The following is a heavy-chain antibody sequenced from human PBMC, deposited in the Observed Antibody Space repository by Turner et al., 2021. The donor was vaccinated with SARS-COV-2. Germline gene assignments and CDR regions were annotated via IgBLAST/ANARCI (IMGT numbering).Heavy chain of an antibody. V-gene: IGHV5-51*01. J-gene: IGHJ3*01. CDR3: ARRADAFDV. Sequence: EVQLVPSAAEVTKPGESLKISCKGSGYSFSSYWIGWVRQMPGKGLEWMGFIYPGESDTRYSPSFQGQVTISADKSISTAYLQWSSLKASDTAMYYCARRADAFDVWGQGTMVTVSS. CDR1: GYSFSSYW. CDR2: IYPGESDT.